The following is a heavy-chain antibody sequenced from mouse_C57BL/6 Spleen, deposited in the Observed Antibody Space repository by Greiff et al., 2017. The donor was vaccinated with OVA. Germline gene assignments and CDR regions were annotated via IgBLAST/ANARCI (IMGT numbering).Heavy chain of an antibody. CDR1: GYTFTSYW. J-gene: IGHJ1*03. CDR3: ARSPIYDGYPYWYFDV. V-gene: IGHV1-53*01. D-gene: IGHD2-3*01. Sequence: QVQLQQPGTELVKPGASVKLSCKASGYTFTSYWMHWVEQRPGPGLEWIGNINPSNGGTTYNEKFQSTATLTVDKSSSTAYMQLSSLTSEDSAVYYCARSPIYDGYPYWYFDVWGTGTTVTVSS. CDR2: INPSNGGT.